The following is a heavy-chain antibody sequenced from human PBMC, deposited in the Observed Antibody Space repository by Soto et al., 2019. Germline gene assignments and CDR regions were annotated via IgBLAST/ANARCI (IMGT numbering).Heavy chain of an antibody. CDR2: IYHSGST. J-gene: IGHJ4*02. V-gene: IGHV4-4*02. Sequence: SETLSVTCAVSCGSISMNWWSWVRQPPGKGLEWIGEIYHSGSTNYNPSLKGRFTISRDNSKNTLYLQMNSLRAEDTAVYYCARNPNTVGGFDNWAQGTLVTVYS. CDR3: ARNPNTVGGFDN. CDR1: CGSISMNW. D-gene: IGHD1-26*01.